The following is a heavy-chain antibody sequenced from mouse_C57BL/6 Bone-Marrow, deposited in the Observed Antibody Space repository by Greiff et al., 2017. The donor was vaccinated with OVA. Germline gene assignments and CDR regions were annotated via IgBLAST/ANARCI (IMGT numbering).Heavy chain of an antibody. CDR1: GFTFSSYG. CDR3: ADIVTTPYAMDY. Sequence: EVKVVESGGDLVKPGGSLKLSCAASGFTFSSYGMSWVRQTPDKRLEWVATISSGGSYTYYPDSVKGRFTISRDNAKNTLYLQMSSLKSEDTAMYYCADIVTTPYAMDYWGQGTSVTVSS. CDR2: ISSGGSYT. D-gene: IGHD2-5*01. V-gene: IGHV5-6*01. J-gene: IGHJ4*01.